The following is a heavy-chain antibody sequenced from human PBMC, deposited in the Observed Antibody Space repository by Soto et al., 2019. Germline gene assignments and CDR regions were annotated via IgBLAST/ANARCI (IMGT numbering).Heavy chain of an antibody. Sequence: ASVKVSCKASGGTFSSYAISWVRQAPGQGLEWMGGIIPIFGTANYAQKFQGRVTITADESTSTAYMELSSLRSEDTAVYYCARDSSDYYDSSGYYPRSGMDVWGQGTTVTVSS. V-gene: IGHV1-69*13. CDR3: ARDSSDYYDSSGYYPRSGMDV. CDR1: GGTFSSYA. CDR2: IIPIFGTA. J-gene: IGHJ6*02. D-gene: IGHD3-22*01.